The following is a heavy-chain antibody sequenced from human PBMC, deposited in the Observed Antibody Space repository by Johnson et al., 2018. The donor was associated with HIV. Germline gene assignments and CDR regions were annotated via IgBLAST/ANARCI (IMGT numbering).Heavy chain of an antibody. Sequence: QVQLVESGGGVVQPGRSLRLSCAASGFTFSSYAMHWVRQAPGKGLEWVAVISYDGSNKYYADSVKGRFTISIDNSKNTLYLQMNSLRAEDTAVYYCARAGQQWLADAFDIWGQGTMVTVSS. CDR1: GFTFSSYA. V-gene: IGHV3-30-3*01. CDR2: ISYDGSNK. J-gene: IGHJ3*02. D-gene: IGHD6-19*01. CDR3: ARAGQQWLADAFDI.